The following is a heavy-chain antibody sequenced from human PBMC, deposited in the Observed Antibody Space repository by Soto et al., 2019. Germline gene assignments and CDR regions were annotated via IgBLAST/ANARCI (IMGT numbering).Heavy chain of an antibody. CDR1: GFDFTTYA. V-gene: IGHV3-33*01. CDR3: TRATFDV. CDR2: IWFDGIKE. Sequence: PWGSLRLSCAVTGFDFTTYAMHWVRQTPDKGLEWVAIIWFDGIKEFYAESVRGRFTTSIDTSKNTVFLQMNNVRAEDTALYYCTRATFDVWGQGTTVTVSS. J-gene: IGHJ6*02.